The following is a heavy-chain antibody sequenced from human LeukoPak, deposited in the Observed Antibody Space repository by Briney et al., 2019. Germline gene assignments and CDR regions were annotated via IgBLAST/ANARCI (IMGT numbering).Heavy chain of an antibody. CDR1: GFTFSSYS. V-gene: IGHV3-21*01. J-gene: IGHJ4*02. Sequence: KAGGSLRLSCAASGFTFSSYSMNWVRQAPGKGLEWVSSISSSSSYIYYADSVKGRFTISRDNAKNSLYLQMNSLRAEDTAVYYCARVQLDYGGWYFDYWGQGTLVTVSS. CDR2: ISSSSSYI. D-gene: IGHD1-1*01. CDR3: ARVQLDYGGWYFDY.